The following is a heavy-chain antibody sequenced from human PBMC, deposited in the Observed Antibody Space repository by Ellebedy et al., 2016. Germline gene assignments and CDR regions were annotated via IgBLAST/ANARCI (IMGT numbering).Heavy chain of an antibody. D-gene: IGHD5-18*01. V-gene: IGHV1-69*10. J-gene: IGHJ4*02. CDR3: ARAEDTAMVFDY. CDR2: LIPIVGIA. CDR1: GGTFSSYA. Sequence: ASVKVSCKASGGTFSSYAISWVRQAPCHGLEWLGRLIPIVGIAIYAQKFQGRVTITADKSTSTVYMELSSLRSEETGVYYCARAEDTAMVFDYWGQGTLVTVSS.